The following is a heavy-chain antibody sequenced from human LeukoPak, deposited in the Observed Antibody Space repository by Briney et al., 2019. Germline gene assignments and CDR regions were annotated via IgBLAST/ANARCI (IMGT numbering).Heavy chain of an antibody. J-gene: IGHJ3*02. CDR1: GFTVSSNY. CDR2: ISGSGVST. V-gene: IGHV3-23*01. Sequence: GGSLRLSCAASGFTVSSNYMSWVRQAPGKGLEWVSGISGSGVSTYYADSVRGRFTISRDNSKNTLYLQMNSLRAEDTAVYYCAKDLTVVINGEPFDIWGQGTMVTVSS. CDR3: AKDLTVVINGEPFDI. D-gene: IGHD3-22*01.